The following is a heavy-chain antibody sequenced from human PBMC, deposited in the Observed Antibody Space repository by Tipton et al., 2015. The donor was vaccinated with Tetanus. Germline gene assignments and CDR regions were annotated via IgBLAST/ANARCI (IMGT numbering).Heavy chain of an antibody. CDR1: GGTMSGYY. Sequence: TLSLTCTVSGGTMSGYYWGWIRQPPGKGLEWIGRMFYSGSAYYNPSLKSRVSILVDLSKNQFSLKLSSVTAADTAVFDCARLSYDSGGYYHYFDYWGRGTLVTVSS. D-gene: IGHD3-22*01. CDR2: MFYSGSA. J-gene: IGHJ4*02. CDR3: ARLSYDSGGYYHYFDY. V-gene: IGHV4-39*01.